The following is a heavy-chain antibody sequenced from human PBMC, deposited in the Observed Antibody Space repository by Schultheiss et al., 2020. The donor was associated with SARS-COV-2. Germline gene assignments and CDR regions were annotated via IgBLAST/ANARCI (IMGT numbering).Heavy chain of an antibody. V-gene: IGHV4-61*05. CDR1: GGSISSPNYY. CDR2: IYYTGST. CDR3: ARARAGIDTTSRGIDY. Sequence: SQTLSLTCTVSGGSISSPNYYWSWIRQRPGKGLEWIGYIYYTGSTNHNPSLMSRVTISVDKSKNQFSLNLTSVTAADTAVYYCARARAGIDTTSRGIDYWGQGTLVTVSS. D-gene: IGHD3-10*01. J-gene: IGHJ4*02.